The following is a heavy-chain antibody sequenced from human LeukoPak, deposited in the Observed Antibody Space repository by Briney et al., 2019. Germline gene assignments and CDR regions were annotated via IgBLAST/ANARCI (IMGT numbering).Heavy chain of an antibody. V-gene: IGHV1-2*02. D-gene: IGHD3-10*01. J-gene: IGHJ3*02. Sequence: ASVKVSCKASGYTFTGYYMHWVRQAPGQGLEWMGWINPNSGGTNYAQKFQGRVTMTRDTSISTAYMELSRLRSDDTAVCYCARPMVRGVLHAFDIWGQGTMVTVSS. CDR2: INPNSGGT. CDR3: ARPMVRGVLHAFDI. CDR1: GYTFTGYY.